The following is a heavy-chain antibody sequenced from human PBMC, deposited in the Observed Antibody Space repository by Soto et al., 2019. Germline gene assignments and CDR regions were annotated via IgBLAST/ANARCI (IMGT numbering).Heavy chain of an antibody. CDR2: IIPIFGTA. CDR3: ATPGGDDSGGYYYFDN. J-gene: IGHJ4*02. Sequence: SVKVSCKASGGTFSSYAISWVRQAPGQGLEWMGGIIPIFGTANYAQKFQGRVTITADESTSTAYMELSSLRSEDTAVYYCATPGGDDSGGYYYFDNWGQGALVTVSS. CDR1: GGTFSSYA. V-gene: IGHV1-69*13. D-gene: IGHD3-22*01.